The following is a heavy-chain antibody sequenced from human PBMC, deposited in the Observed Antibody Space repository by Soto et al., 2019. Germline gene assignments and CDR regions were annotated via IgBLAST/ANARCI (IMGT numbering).Heavy chain of an antibody. D-gene: IGHD3-10*01. CDR1: GGSFSGYY. CDR3: ARGLWERVRGVIGMVV. J-gene: IGHJ6*02. Sequence: QVQLQQWGAGLLKPSETLSLTCAVYGGSFSGYYWSWIRQPPGKGLEWIGEINHSGNTNYNPSLQRRGTLSXXTXKXPFSLKLSSVTIADTAVYYCARGLWERVRGVIGMVVWGQGTTVAVSS. V-gene: IGHV4-34*01. CDR2: INHSGNT.